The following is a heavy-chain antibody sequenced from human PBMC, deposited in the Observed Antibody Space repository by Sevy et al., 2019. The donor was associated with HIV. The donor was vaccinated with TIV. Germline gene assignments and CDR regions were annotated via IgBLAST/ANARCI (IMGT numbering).Heavy chain of an antibody. CDR3: ARFRVDSLPGAFDI. J-gene: IGHJ3*02. CDR1: GFTFSSYP. D-gene: IGHD2-15*01. V-gene: IGHV3-23*01. CDR2: ISGSGGST. Sequence: GGSLRLSCAASGFTFSSYPMSWVRQAPGKGLEWVSAISGSGGSTYYADSVKGRFTISIDKSNNTLYLQMNSLRAEDTAVYYCARFRVDSLPGAFDIWGQGTMVTVSS.